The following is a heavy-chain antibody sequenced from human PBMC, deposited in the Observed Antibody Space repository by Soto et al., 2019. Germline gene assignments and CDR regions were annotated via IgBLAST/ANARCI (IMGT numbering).Heavy chain of an antibody. V-gene: IGHV1-18*01. CDR3: AMVDVYVTPSPQDV. J-gene: IGHJ6*02. D-gene: IGHD3-16*01. CDR1: GYTFTRYG. Sequence: QVQLVQSGAEVKNPGASVKVSCKASGYTFTRYGIGWARQAPGQGREWMGWINTYNGNPNYAQNVQGRVTLTTDTSTSTAYMELRSLRSNDTAIYYCAMVDVYVTPSPQDVWGQGTTVIVSS. CDR2: INTYNGNP.